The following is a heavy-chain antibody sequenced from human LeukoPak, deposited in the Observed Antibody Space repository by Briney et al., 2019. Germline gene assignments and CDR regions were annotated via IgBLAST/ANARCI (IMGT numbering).Heavy chain of an antibody. D-gene: IGHD6-19*01. V-gene: IGHV3-21*01. CDR1: GFTFSSYS. CDR2: ISSSSSYI. Sequence: GGSLRLSCAASGFTFSSYSMNWVRQAPGKGLEWVSSISSSSSYIYYADSVKGRFTISRDNAKNSLYLQVNSLRAEDTAVYYCARGGVAVAALDYWGQGTLVTVSS. J-gene: IGHJ4*02. CDR3: ARGGVAVAALDY.